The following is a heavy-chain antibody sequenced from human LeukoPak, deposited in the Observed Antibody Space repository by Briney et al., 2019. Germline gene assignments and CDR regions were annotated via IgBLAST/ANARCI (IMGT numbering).Heavy chain of an antibody. CDR1: GYSISSGYY. J-gene: IGHJ4*02. Sequence: SETLSLTCTVSGYSISSGYYWGWIRQPPGKGLEWIGSIYHSGSTYYNPSLKSRVTISVDTSKNQFSLKLSSVTAADTAVYYCAKSSYSIFDYWGQGSLVTVSS. V-gene: IGHV4-38-2*02. D-gene: IGHD5-18*01. CDR2: IYHSGST. CDR3: AKSSYSIFDY.